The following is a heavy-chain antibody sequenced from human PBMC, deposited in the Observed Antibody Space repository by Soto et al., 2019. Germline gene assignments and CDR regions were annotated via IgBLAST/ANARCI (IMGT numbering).Heavy chain of an antibody. CDR3: AREGTYCSGGSCYPHFDY. D-gene: IGHD2-15*01. J-gene: IGHJ4*02. CDR1: GFTFSSYS. Sequence: GSLRLSCAASGFTFSSYSMNWVRQAPGKGLEWVSYISSSSSTIYYADSVKGRFTISRDNAKNSLYLQMNSLRAEDTAVYYCAREGTYCSGGSCYPHFDYWGQGT. CDR2: ISSSSSTI. V-gene: IGHV3-48*01.